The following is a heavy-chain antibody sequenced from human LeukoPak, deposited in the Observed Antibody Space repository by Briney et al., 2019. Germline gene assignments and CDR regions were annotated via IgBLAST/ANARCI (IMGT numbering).Heavy chain of an antibody. Sequence: SETLSLTCAVYGGSFSGYYWSWIRQPPGKVLEWIGEINHSGSTNYNPSLNSRVTISVDTSKNQFSLKLSSVTAADTAVYYCSRAPVVVITPSAFDIWGQGTMVTVSS. CDR3: SRAPVVVITPSAFDI. CDR2: INHSGST. J-gene: IGHJ3*02. V-gene: IGHV4-34*01. D-gene: IGHD3-22*01. CDR1: GGSFSGYY.